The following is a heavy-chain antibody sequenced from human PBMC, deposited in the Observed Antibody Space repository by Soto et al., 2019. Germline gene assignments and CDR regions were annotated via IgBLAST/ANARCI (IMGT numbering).Heavy chain of an antibody. CDR3: AREVNSSPARGPNWFDP. CDR1: GDSINNSHW. V-gene: IGHV4-4*02. CDR2: TYHSGTT. J-gene: IGHJ5*02. Sequence: QVQLQESGPGLVQPSGTLSLTCAVSGDSINNSHWWRWVRQTPGKGLAWIGETYHSGTTNYNPSRKTRVTISIDKSKNQFSLKMNSVTAADTAVYYCAREVNSSPARGPNWFDPWGQGTLVTVSS. D-gene: IGHD6-13*01.